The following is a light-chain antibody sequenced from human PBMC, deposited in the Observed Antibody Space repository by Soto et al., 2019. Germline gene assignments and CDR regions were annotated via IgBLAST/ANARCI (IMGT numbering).Light chain of an antibody. V-gene: IGLV2-14*03. CDR3: RSYTTTGTQV. J-gene: IGLJ1*01. CDR1: TRDVGGFDY. Sequence: QFLPTLPGSVSGSRGQWVPVSCTGTTRDVGGFDYVSWYQQHPGKAPKLMIFDFSNRPSGVSDRFSGSKSGNTASLTISGLQAEDEADYYCRSYTTTGTQVFGTGTKVTVL. CDR2: DFS.